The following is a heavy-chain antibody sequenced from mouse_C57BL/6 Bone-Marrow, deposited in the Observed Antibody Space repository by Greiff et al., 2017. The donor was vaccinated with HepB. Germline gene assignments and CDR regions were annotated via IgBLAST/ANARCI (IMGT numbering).Heavy chain of an antibody. J-gene: IGHJ4*01. CDR3: ARGGKVVPYAMDY. D-gene: IGHD1-1*01. Sequence: QVQLQQPGAELVMPGASVKLSCKASGYTFTSYWMHWVKQRPGQGLEWIGEIDPSDSYTNYNQKFKGKSTLTVDKSSSTAYMQLSSLTSGDSAVYYCARGGKVVPYAMDYWGQGTSVTVSS. CDR2: IDPSDSYT. CDR1: GYTFTSYW. V-gene: IGHV1-69*01.